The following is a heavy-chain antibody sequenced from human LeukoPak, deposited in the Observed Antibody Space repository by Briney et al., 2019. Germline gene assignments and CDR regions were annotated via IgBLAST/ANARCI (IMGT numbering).Heavy chain of an antibody. CDR1: GFPFSTHW. V-gene: IGHV3-7*01. Sequence: PGGSLTLSCAASGFPFSTHWMSWVRQAPGKGLEWVANINQDGSERHYVDSVKGRFTISRDNAKNSLYLQMNSLRAEDTAVYYCARDLRVRDPGFDPWGQGTLVTVSS. CDR3: ARDLRVRDPGFDP. CDR2: INQDGSER. D-gene: IGHD3-10*01. J-gene: IGHJ5*02.